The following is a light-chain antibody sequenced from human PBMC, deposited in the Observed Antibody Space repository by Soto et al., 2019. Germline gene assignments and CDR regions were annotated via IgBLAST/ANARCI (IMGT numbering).Light chain of an antibody. CDR2: ANN. J-gene: IGLJ1*01. V-gene: IGLV1-40*01. CDR1: SSNIGAGYD. CDR3: QSYDSSLSGYV. Sequence: QSVLTQPPSVSVAPGQRVTSSCTGSSSNIGAGYDVHWYQQLPGTAPKLLIYANNIRPSGVPGRFSGSKSGTSASLAITGLQAEDEADYYCQSYDSSLSGYVFGTGTKVTVL.